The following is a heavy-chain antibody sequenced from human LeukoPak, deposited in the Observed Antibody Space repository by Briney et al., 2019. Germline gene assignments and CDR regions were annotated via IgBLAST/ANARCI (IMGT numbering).Heavy chain of an antibody. CDR1: GFTFSSYG. D-gene: IGHD6-19*01. V-gene: IGHV3-21*04. Sequence: GGSLRLSCAASGFTFSSYGMNWVRQAPGKGLEWVSSISSSSIYIYYADSVKGRFTISRDNAKNSLYLQMNSLRAEDTAVYYCARVLAVAGNAADYWGQGTLVTVSS. CDR2: ISSSSIYI. CDR3: ARVLAVAGNAADY. J-gene: IGHJ4*02.